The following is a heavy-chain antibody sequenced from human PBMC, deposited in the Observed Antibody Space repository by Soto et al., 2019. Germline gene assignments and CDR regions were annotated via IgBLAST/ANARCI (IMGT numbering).Heavy chain of an antibody. CDR1: GFTFSSHW. Sequence: GGSLRLSCSASGFTFSSHWMSWVRQAPGKGLEWVANIKQDGSEKYYVDSVKGRFTISRDNAKNSLNLQMNSLRAEDTAVYYCARATAGGFDFWGQGTPVTVSS. CDR2: IKQDGSEK. CDR3: ARATAGGFDF. D-gene: IGHD6-13*01. V-gene: IGHV3-7*01. J-gene: IGHJ4*02.